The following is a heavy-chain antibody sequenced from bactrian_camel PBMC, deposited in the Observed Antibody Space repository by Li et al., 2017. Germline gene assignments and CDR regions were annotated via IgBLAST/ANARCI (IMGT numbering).Heavy chain of an antibody. V-gene: IGHV3S54*01. Sequence: QVQLVESGGGSVQTGGSLTLSCTVSGLSLDNNYMGWFRQVPGKKREGVAAIYTGSGATWYHDSVKGRFTISHDMGKNILYLQIDSLKPDDTAMYYCAAEVAPSTAGCCWTGLLLDFGHRGQGTQVTGS. J-gene: IGHJ6*01. CDR3: AAEVAPSTAGCCWTGLLLDFGH. D-gene: IGHD3*01. CDR1: GLSLDNNY. CDR2: IYTGSGAT.